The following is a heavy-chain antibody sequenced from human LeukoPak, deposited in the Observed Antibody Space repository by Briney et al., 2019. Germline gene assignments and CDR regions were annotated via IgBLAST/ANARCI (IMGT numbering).Heavy chain of an antibody. Sequence: WAXVXVSCKASGGTFSSYAISWVRQAPGQGLEWMGGIIPIFGTANYAQKFQGRVTITTDESTSTAYMELSSLRSEDTAVYYCARGAPTTSRYNWFDPWGQGTLVTVSS. V-gene: IGHV1-69*05. CDR3: ARGAPTTSRYNWFDP. CDR1: GGTFSSYA. D-gene: IGHD4-11*01. CDR2: IIPIFGTA. J-gene: IGHJ5*02.